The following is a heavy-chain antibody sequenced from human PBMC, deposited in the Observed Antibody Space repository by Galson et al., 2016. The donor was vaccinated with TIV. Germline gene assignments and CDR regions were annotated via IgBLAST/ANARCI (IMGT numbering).Heavy chain of an antibody. CDR2: INPDSGGT. D-gene: IGHD6-19*01. Sequence: SVKVSCKASGYTFTGFYMYWVRQAPGQGLEWMGWINPDSGGTDYAQKFQGRVSMTRDTSISTAYMALSSLRSEDTAVYYCARQDQAVAGPFDYWGQGTVVTVSS. CDR1: GYTFTGFY. J-gene: IGHJ4*02. CDR3: ARQDQAVAGPFDY. V-gene: IGHV1-2*02.